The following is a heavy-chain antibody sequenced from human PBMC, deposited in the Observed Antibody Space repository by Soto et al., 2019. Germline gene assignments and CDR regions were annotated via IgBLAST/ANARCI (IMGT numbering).Heavy chain of an antibody. D-gene: IGHD5-12*01. CDR2: IYYSGST. CDR3: ARDLPHSGYGSSPYYYYMDV. V-gene: IGHV4-59*01. J-gene: IGHJ6*03. Sequence: QVQLQESGPGLVKPSETLSLTCTDSGGSISSYYWSWIRQPPGKGLEWIGYIYYSGSTNYNPSLKSRVTISVDTSKNQFSLKLSSVTAADTAVYYCARDLPHSGYGSSPYYYYMDVWGKGTTVTVSS. CDR1: GGSISSYY.